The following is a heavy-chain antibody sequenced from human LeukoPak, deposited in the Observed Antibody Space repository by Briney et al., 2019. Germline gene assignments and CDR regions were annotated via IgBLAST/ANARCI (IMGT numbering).Heavy chain of an antibody. J-gene: IGHJ4*02. CDR3: ARVMGISYSSSWYYFDY. V-gene: IGHV4-61*01. Sequence: SETLSLTCTVSGGSVSSGSYYWSWIRQPPGKGLEWIGYIYYSGSTNYNPSLKSRVTISVDTSKNQFSLKLSSVTAADTAVYYCARVMGISYSSSWYYFDYWGQGTLVTVSS. D-gene: IGHD6-13*01. CDR2: IYYSGST. CDR1: GGSVSSGSYY.